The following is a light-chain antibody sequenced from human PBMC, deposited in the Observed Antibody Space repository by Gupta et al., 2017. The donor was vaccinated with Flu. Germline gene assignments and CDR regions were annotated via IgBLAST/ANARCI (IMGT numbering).Light chain of an antibody. Sequence: PSSLSASVGDRVTIACRASQSVTWNLNWYQQKPGFAPRLLIYGSSTLQPGVSSRFSGSGSGTDFTLTISNLQPEDFATYSCQQTYDYPRTFGQGTKV. J-gene: IGKJ1*01. CDR2: GSS. V-gene: IGKV1-39*01. CDR3: QQTYDYPRT. CDR1: QSVTWN.